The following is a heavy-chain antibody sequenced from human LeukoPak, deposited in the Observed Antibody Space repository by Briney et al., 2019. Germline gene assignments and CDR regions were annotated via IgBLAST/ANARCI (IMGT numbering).Heavy chain of an antibody. CDR2: ISSSGNTI. J-gene: IGHJ4*02. V-gene: IGHV3-48*04. Sequence: GGSLRLSCAASGLTYNSFSMDWVRQVPGKGLEWVSYISSSGNTIYYADSVKGRFTISRDNANNLLYLQMSGLRAEDTAVYYCARVGALGSLGYWGQGILVAVSS. CDR3: ARVGALGSLGY. D-gene: IGHD1-26*01. CDR1: GLTYNSFS.